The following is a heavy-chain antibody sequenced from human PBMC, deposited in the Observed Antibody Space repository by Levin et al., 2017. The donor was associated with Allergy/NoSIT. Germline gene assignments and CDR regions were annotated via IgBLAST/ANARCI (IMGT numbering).Heavy chain of an antibody. D-gene: IGHD6-19*01. CDR2: IRSKAYGGTT. J-gene: IGHJ4*02. CDR3: TRAQDHRPAVAYPKSEYYFDY. Sequence: GESLKISCTASGFTFGDYAMSWVRQAPGKGLEWVGFIRSKAYGGTTEYAASVKGRFTISRDDSKSIAYLQMNSLKTEDTAVYYCTRAQDHRPAVAYPKSEYYFDYWGQGTLVTVSS. CDR1: GFTFGDYA. V-gene: IGHV3-49*04.